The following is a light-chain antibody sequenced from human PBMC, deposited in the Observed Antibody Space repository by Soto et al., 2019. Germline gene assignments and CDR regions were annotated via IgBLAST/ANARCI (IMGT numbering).Light chain of an antibody. CDR2: WAS. CDR3: QQYYTTPPIP. CDR1: QSVLYSSNAKNY. J-gene: IGKJ4*01. V-gene: IGKV4-1*01. Sequence: DIVMTQSPDSLAVSLGERATINCKSSQSVLYSSNAKNYLAGYQQKPGQPPKLLIYWASTRESGVPDRFSGSGSGTEFTLPIRSLQAEDVAAYYCQQYYTTPPIPVGGGTKVEIK.